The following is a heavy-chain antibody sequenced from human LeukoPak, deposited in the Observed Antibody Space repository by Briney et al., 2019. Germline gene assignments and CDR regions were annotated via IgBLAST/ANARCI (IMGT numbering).Heavy chain of an antibody. CDR1: GFTFSSYW. Sequence: GGSLRLSCEASGFTFSSYWMSWVRQAPGKGLEWVSSISSSSNYIYHADSVKGRFTISRDNAKNSLYLQMKSLRAEDTAVYYCARENCSGGSCYSIYYYYYMDVWGKGTTVTVSS. CDR2: ISSSSNYI. J-gene: IGHJ6*03. D-gene: IGHD2-15*01. CDR3: ARENCSGGSCYSIYYYYYMDV. V-gene: IGHV3-21*04.